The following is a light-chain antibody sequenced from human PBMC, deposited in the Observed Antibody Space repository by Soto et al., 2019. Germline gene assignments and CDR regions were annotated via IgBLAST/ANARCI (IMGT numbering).Light chain of an antibody. J-gene: IGLJ2*01. CDR2: DVS. CDR3: CSYAGDNTFV. CDR1: SSDVGTYDY. Sequence: ALTQPRSVSGSPGQSVTISCTGTSSDVGTYDYVSWYQQHPGKAPEVMTYDVSKRPSGVPDRFSGSKSGNTASLTISGLQVEDEADYYCCSYAGDNTFVFGGGTKVTVL. V-gene: IGLV2-11*01.